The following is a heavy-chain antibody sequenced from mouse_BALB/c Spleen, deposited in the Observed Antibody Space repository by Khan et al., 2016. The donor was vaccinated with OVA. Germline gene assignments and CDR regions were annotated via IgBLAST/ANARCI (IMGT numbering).Heavy chain of an antibody. V-gene: IGHV5-17*02. Sequence: EVELVESGGDLVQPGGSRKLSCAASGFTFSSYGMHWVRQAPEKGLEWVAYISGDSNTIYYADTVKDRFTISRDNPRNTLFLQMTSLMSEDTAMYYCATSYFYGDYFDYWGPGTTLTVSS. J-gene: IGHJ2*01. D-gene: IGHD1-1*01. CDR1: GFTFSSYG. CDR3: ATSYFYGDYFDY. CDR2: ISGDSNTI.